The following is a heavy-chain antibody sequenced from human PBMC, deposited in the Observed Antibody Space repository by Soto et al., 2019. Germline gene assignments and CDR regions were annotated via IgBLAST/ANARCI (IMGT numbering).Heavy chain of an antibody. J-gene: IGHJ6*03. V-gene: IGHV1-69*02. Sequence: QVQLVQSGAEVRKPGSSVKVSCKASGGTFSNHTISWVRQAPGQGLEWMGRIIPILNIANYEQKFEGRVTITADKSTSTAYRELSSLRSEDTAVYYCARVAEMGTVTNGFYYHMDVWGKGTTVTVSS. CDR1: GGTFSNHT. CDR2: IIPILNIA. CDR3: ARVAEMGTVTNGFYYHMDV. D-gene: IGHD4-17*01.